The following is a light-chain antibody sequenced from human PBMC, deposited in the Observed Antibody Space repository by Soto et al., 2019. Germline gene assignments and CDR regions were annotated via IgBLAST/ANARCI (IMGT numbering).Light chain of an antibody. J-gene: IGLJ1*01. CDR2: EGS. V-gene: IGLV2-23*01. Sequence: QSVLTQPASVSGSPGQSITISCTGTSRDVGSYNLVSWYQQHPGKVPQLMIYEGSKRPSGVSNRFSGSKSGNTASLTISGLQAEDEADYYCCSYARGSTYVFGAGTKVTVL. CDR1: SRDVGSYNL. CDR3: CSYARGSTYV.